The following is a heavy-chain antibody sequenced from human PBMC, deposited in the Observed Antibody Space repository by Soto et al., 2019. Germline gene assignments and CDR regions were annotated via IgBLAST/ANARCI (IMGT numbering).Heavy chain of an antibody. CDR2: VFSSVSA. Sequence: XETLSLTCIVSGCSVTSYTWSWVRQPANKGLDWIGRVFSSVSATYSPPLKSRVRISMDTPENRISLKLDSVTAADAGVYYCTRDGMTTGDTWGPGTLATVSS. CDR3: TRDGMTTGDT. D-gene: IGHD2-21*02. J-gene: IGHJ4*02. CDR1: GCSVTSYT. V-gene: IGHV4-4*07.